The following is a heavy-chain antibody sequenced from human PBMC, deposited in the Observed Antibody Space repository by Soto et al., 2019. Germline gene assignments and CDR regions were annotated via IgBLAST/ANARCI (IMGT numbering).Heavy chain of an antibody. J-gene: IGHJ4*02. Sequence: PGGSLRLSCAASGFTFSSYGMHWVRQAPGKGLEWVAVISYDGSNKYYADSVKGRFTISRDNSKNTFYLQMSSLRAEDTAVYFCASRNYYETGAYYYYYFDYWGLGTLVTVSS. CDR2: ISYDGSNK. CDR3: ASRNYYETGAYYYYYFDY. CDR1: GFTFSSYG. V-gene: IGHV3-30*03. D-gene: IGHD3-22*01.